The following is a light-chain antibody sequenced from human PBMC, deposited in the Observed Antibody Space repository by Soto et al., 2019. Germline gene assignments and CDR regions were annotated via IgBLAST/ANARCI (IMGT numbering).Light chain of an antibody. Sequence: DIQLTPYPSILSASVGDSVTITCRASQSISIWLAWYQQKPGKAPKLLIFDVSTLESGVPSRFSGSGSGTEFTLTISSLQPDDFATYYCQQYNSYSLPFGGGTKVDIK. CDR3: QQYNSYSLP. CDR2: DVS. J-gene: IGKJ4*01. V-gene: IGKV1-5*01. CDR1: QSISIW.